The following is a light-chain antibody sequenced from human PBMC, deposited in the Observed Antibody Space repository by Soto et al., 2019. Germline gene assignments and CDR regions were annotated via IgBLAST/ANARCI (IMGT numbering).Light chain of an antibody. CDR1: QSVSSN. CDR2: SAS. CDR3: QQYNNWPRT. Sequence: ERVMTQSTATLSVSPGERATLSCRASQSVSSNLAWYQQKLGQAPRLLIYSASTRATGIPARFSGSGFGTEFTLTISSLQSEDFALYYCQQYNNWPRTFGQGTKVDIK. V-gene: IGKV3-15*01. J-gene: IGKJ1*01.